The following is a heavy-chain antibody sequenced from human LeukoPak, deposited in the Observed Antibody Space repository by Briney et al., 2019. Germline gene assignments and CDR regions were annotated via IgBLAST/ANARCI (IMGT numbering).Heavy chain of an antibody. Sequence: PSETLSLTCTVSDGSISGHYWSWIRQPSGKGLEWIGYIHYSGSTSYNPSLKSPVTISVDTSKNQFSLKLSAVTAADTAVYYCARRGYSYGPRYYYYGMDVWGQGTTVTVSS. CDR1: DGSISGHY. CDR3: ARRGYSYGPRYYYYGMDV. V-gene: IGHV4-59*08. CDR2: IHYSGST. J-gene: IGHJ6*02. D-gene: IGHD5-18*01.